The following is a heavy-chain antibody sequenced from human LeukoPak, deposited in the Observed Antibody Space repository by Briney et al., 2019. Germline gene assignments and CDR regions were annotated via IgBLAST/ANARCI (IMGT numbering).Heavy chain of an antibody. J-gene: IGHJ4*02. Sequence: GGSLRFSCATSGFTFYNYAMNWVRQSPGKGLEWVSGIDGGGDITYIADFVKGRFTISRDNSKDTLYLQMNNLTAADTALYYCGKDVRGYRRPLDYWGQGTLVTVSS. D-gene: IGHD5-18*01. CDR2: IDGGGDIT. CDR3: GKDVRGYRRPLDY. CDR1: GFTFYNYA. V-gene: IGHV3-23*01.